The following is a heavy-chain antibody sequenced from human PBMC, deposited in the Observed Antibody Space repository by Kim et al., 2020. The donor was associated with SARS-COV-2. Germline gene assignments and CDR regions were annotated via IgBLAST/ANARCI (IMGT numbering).Heavy chain of an antibody. CDR2: IGGSGAGT. CDR1: GFTFSTHA. Sequence: GGSLRLSCAASGFTFSTHAMSWVRQAPGKGLEWVSGIGGSGAGTNYADSVEGRFTVSRDNSKKTLFLEMNSLRAEDTAVYYCAKRTGGGYIDYWGQGTL. D-gene: IGHD2-15*01. CDR3: AKRTGGGYIDY. J-gene: IGHJ4*02. V-gene: IGHV3-23*01.